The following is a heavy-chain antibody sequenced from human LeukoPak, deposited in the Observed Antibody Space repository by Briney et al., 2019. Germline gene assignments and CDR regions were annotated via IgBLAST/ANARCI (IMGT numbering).Heavy chain of an antibody. V-gene: IGHV4-59*01. J-gene: IGHJ1*01. CDR3: PGHGSSGTYFQR. CDR1: GGSISSYY. Sequence: SETLSLTCTVSGGSISSYYWSWIRQPPGKGLEWIGYIYYSGSTNYNPSLKSGVTISVDTSKNQFSLKLSSVTAAETAVYYFPGHGSSGTYFQRLGQGTLVTVSS. CDR2: IYYSGST. D-gene: IGHD3-22*01.